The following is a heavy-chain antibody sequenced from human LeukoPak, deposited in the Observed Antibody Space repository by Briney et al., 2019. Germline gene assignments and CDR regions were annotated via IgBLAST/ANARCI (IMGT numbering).Heavy chain of an antibody. CDR2: ISPTGGTT. Sequence: GSLRLSCTASGFSFSGHWMHWARQLPGKGLVWVSRISPTGGTTSYADSVKRRFTVSRDNAKNTLYLQVNNLRAEDTAVYYCARGPNSNWSGLDFWGQGTLLTVSS. J-gene: IGHJ4*02. CDR3: ARGPNSNWSGLDF. CDR1: GFSFSGHW. V-gene: IGHV3-74*01. D-gene: IGHD6-6*01.